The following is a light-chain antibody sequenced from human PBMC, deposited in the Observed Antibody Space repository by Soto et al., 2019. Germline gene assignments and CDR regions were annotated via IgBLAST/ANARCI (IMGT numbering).Light chain of an antibody. V-gene: IGKV3-20*01. CDR2: GAS. J-gene: IGKJ2*01. Sequence: EIVLTQSPGTLSLSPGDRGTLSCRASQSVANNYLAWYHQKPGQAPRLLIYGASNRASGTPDRFSGSGSGTDFTIAISRLEPEDFAVYHCQQYGSSRATFGQGTKVYIK. CDR1: QSVANNY. CDR3: QQYGSSRAT.